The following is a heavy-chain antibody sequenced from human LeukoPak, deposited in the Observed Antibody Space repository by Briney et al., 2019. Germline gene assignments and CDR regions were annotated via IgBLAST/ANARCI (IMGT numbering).Heavy chain of an antibody. CDR1: GGSFSGYY. J-gene: IGHJ5*02. D-gene: IGHD3-10*01. Sequence: SETLSLTCAVYGGSFSGYYWSWIRQPPGKGLEWIGEINHSGSTNYNPSLKSRVTISVDTSKNQFSLKLSSVTAADTAVYYCARGRFNWALAMVRGVISWFDPWGQGTLVTVSS. V-gene: IGHV4-34*01. CDR2: INHSGST. CDR3: ARGRFNWALAMVRGVISWFDP.